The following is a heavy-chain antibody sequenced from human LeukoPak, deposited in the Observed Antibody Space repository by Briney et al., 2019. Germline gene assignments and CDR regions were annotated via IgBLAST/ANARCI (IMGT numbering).Heavy chain of an antibody. J-gene: IGHJ4*02. CDR3: ARKAVAGPLGY. CDR1: GFTFSSYA. D-gene: IGHD6-19*01. V-gene: IGHV3-30-3*01. CDR2: ISYDGSNK. Sequence: GRSLRLSCAASGFTFSSYAMHWVRQAPGKGLEWVAVISYDGSNKYYADSVKGRFTISSDNSKNTLYLQMNSLRAEDTAVYDCARKAVAGPLGYWGQGTLGTVSS.